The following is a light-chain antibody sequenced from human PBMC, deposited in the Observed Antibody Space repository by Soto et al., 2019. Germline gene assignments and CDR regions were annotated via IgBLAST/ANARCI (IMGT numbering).Light chain of an antibody. Sequence: EIVLMQSPGTLSLSPGERATLSCRASQSVSSSYLAWYQQRRGQAPRLLIYGASTRATGIPARFSGSGSGTDFTLTITSLEPEDFAFYYCHQRQRWPRTFGQGTKVDI. CDR2: GAS. J-gene: IGKJ1*01. V-gene: IGKV3-20*01. CDR1: QSVSSSY. CDR3: HQRQRWPRT.